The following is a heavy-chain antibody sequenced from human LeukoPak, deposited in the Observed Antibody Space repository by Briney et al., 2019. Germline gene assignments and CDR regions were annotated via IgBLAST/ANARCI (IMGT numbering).Heavy chain of an antibody. CDR3: AKVGGIQLWFPVAFDI. J-gene: IGHJ3*02. CDR1: GFTFSSYA. V-gene: IGHV3-23*01. CDR2: ISGSGGST. Sequence: GGSLRLSCATSGFTFSSYAMSWVRQAPGKGLEWVSAISGSGGSTYYADSVKGRFTISRDNSKNTLYLQMNSLRAEDTAVYYCAKVGGIQLWFPVAFDIWGQGTMVTVSS. D-gene: IGHD5-18*01.